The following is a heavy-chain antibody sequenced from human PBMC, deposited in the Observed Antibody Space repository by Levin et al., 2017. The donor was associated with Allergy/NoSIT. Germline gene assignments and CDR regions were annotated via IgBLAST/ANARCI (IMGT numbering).Heavy chain of an antibody. J-gene: IGHJ4*02. Sequence: ASVKVSCKASGYPFTSHYIHWVRQAPGQGLEWMGVIDPPDGRTAYAQNFQGRVTITRDTSTSTVYLELSSLRSDDAAIYYCAKDPGDYWGQGTLVTVSS. CDR2: IDPPDGRT. V-gene: IGHV1-46*01. CDR1: GYPFTSHY. CDR3: AKDPGDY.